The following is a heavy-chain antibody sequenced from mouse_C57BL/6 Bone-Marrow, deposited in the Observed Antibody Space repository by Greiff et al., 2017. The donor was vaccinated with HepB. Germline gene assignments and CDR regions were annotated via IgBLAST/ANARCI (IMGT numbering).Heavy chain of an antibody. CDR2: ISSGSSTI. Sequence: EVKLMESGGGLVKPGGSLKLSCAASGFTFSDYGMHWVRQAPEKGLEWVAYISSGSSTIYYADTVKGRFTISRDNAKNTLFLQMTSLRSEDTAMYYCARGNSYYYAMDYWGQGTSVTVSS. J-gene: IGHJ4*01. CDR3: ARGNSYYYAMDY. CDR1: GFTFSDYG. V-gene: IGHV5-17*01.